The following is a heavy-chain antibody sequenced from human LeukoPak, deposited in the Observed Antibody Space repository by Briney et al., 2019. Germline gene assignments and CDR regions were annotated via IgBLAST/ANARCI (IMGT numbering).Heavy chain of an antibody. Sequence: GGSLRLSCTASGFTFSSYSMNWVRQAPGKGLEWVSSISSSSSYIYYADSVKGRFTISRDNAKNSLYLQMNSLRAEDTAMYYCARDTRMNTVGATRGFDYWGQGTLVTVSS. CDR2: ISSSSSYI. CDR1: GFTFSSYS. CDR3: ARDTRMNTVGATRGFDY. D-gene: IGHD1-26*01. J-gene: IGHJ4*02. V-gene: IGHV3-21*01.